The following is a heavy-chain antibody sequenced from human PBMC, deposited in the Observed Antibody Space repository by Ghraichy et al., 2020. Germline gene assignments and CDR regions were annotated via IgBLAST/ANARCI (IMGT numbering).Heavy chain of an antibody. CDR3: ARFWGNTDTAMVNRYYFDY. CDR2: INHSGST. J-gene: IGHJ4*02. V-gene: IGHV4-34*01. Sequence: SETLSLTCAVYGGSFSGYYWSWIRQPPGKGLEWIGEINHSGSTNYNPSLKSRVTISVDTSKNQFSLKLSSVTAPDTAVYYCARFWGNTDTAMVNRYYFDYWGQGTLVTVSS. D-gene: IGHD5-18*01. CDR1: GGSFSGYY.